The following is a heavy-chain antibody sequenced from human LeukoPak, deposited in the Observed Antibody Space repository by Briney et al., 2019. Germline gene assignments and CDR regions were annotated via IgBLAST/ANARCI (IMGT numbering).Heavy chain of an antibody. Sequence: GSLRLSCAASGCTFSSYEMNWVRQAPGKGREGVSYISSSGSTIYYADSVKGRFTISRDNAKNSLYLQMNSLRAEDTAVYYCARGWSYGPTFDYWGQGTLVTVSS. CDR2: ISSSGSTI. V-gene: IGHV3-48*03. D-gene: IGHD5-18*01. CDR3: ARGWSYGPTFDY. J-gene: IGHJ4*02. CDR1: GCTFSSYE.